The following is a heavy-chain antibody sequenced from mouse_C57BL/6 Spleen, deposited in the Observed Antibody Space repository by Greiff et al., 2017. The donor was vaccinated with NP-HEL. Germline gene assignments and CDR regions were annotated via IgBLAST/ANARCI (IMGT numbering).Heavy chain of an antibody. Sequence: QVQLKQPGAELVKPGASVKLSCKASGYTFTSYWMHWVKQRPGQGLEWIGMIHPNSGSTNYNEKFKSKATLTVDKSSSTAYMQLSSLTSEDSAVYYCARDYYGSSAYYFDYWGQGTTLTVSS. D-gene: IGHD1-1*01. CDR3: ARDYYGSSAYYFDY. CDR1: GYTFTSYW. J-gene: IGHJ2*01. CDR2: IHPNSGST. V-gene: IGHV1-64*01.